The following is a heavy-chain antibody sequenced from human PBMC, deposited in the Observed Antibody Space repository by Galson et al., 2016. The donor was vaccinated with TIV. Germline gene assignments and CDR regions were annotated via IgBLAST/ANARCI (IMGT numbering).Heavy chain of an antibody. CDR3: ARELRQDAFDI. V-gene: IGHV3-7*01. Sequence: GKGLEWVANIKHNGYEKYYVDSVGGRFTISRDNTENSLYLLQMNSLRAEDTAVYYCARELRQDAFDIWGQGTMVTVSS. D-gene: IGHD6-25*01. J-gene: IGHJ3*02. CDR2: IKHNGYEK.